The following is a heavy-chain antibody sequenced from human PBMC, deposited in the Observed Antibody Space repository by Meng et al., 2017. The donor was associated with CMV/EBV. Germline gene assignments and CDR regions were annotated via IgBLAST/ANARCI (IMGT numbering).Heavy chain of an antibody. Sequence: GESLKISCAASGFTFSNAWMSWVRQAPGKGLEWVGRIKSKTDGGTTDYAAPVKGRFTISRDNSKNTLYLQMNSLRAEDTAVYYCARDTPHQADYYGPGGMDVWGQGTTVTVSS. CDR2: IKSKTDGGTT. CDR1: GFTFSNAW. CDR3: ARDTPHQADYYGPGGMDV. J-gene: IGHJ6*02. V-gene: IGHV3-15*01. D-gene: IGHD3-10*01.